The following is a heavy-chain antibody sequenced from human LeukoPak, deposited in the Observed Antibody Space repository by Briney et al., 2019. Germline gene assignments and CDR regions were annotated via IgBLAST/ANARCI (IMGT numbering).Heavy chain of an antibody. D-gene: IGHD1-7*01. CDR3: ARDGDPYSPRGITGTRNDY. V-gene: IGHV4-30-2*01. Sequence: SSETLSLTCTVSGGSISSGGYYWSWIRQPPGKGLEWIGYIYHSGSTYYNPSLKSRVTISVDRSKNQFSLKLSSVTAADTAVYYCARDGDPYSPRGITGTRNDYWGQGTLVTVSS. CDR2: IYHSGST. CDR1: GGSISSGGYY. J-gene: IGHJ4*02.